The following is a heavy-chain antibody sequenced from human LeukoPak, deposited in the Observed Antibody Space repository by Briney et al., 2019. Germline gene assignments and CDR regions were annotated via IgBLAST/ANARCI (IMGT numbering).Heavy chain of an antibody. J-gene: IGHJ3*02. CDR1: GFTFSSYG. CDR3: ARDGTAMALDAFDI. D-gene: IGHD5-18*01. V-gene: IGHV3-30*02. CDR2: IRYDGSNK. Sequence: GGSLRLSCAASGFTFSSYGMHWVRQAPGKGLEWVAFIRYDGSNKYYADSVKGRFTISRDNSKNTLYLQMNSLRAEDTAVYYCARDGTAMALDAFDIWGQGTTVTVSS.